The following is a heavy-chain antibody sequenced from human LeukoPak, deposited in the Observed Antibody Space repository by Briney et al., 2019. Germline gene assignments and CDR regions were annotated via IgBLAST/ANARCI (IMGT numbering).Heavy chain of an antibody. J-gene: IGHJ4*02. V-gene: IGHV3-23*01. CDR2: FSPAGGST. CDR1: GFAFSSFA. D-gene: IGHD1-26*01. Sequence: GGSLRLSCAASGFAFSSFAMTWVRQAPGKGLEWVSAFSPAGGSTYYAGSVKGRFTTSRGNSKNTVYLQMGNLRAEDTALYYCAKVSAESGSDLFHFDHWGQGTLATVSS. CDR3: AKVSAESGSDLFHFDH.